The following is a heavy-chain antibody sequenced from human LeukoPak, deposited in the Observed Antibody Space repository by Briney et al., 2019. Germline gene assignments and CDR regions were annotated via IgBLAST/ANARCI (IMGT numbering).Heavy chain of an antibody. V-gene: IGHV3-30*04. CDR1: GFTFSNYA. CDR3: ARDLTQLWLPGGAFDI. J-gene: IGHJ3*02. CDR2: ISYDGSDK. Sequence: PGGSLRLSCAASGFTFSNYAMSWVRQAPGKGLEWVAVISYDGSDKYYADSVKGRFTISRDNSKNTLYLQMNSLRAEDTAVYYCARDLTQLWLPGGAFDIWGQGTMVTVSS. D-gene: IGHD5-18*01.